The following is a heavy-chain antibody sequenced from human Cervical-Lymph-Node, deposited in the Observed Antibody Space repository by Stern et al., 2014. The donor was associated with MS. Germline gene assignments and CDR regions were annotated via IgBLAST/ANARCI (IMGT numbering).Heavy chain of an antibody. CDR2: IFYRGST. J-gene: IGHJ4*02. CDR3: ARVLRRRVIGAPGAGFYFDY. CDR1: GDSINYYY. V-gene: IGHV4-59*01. Sequence: VQLQESGPGLVQPSETLSLTCTVSGDSINYYYWGWIRQPPGTALEWIGYIFYRGSTTYNPSLKSRVAISVDTSKSQFSLNLSSVTAAGTAVYYCARVLRRRVIGAPGAGFYFDYWGQGTLVTVPS. D-gene: IGHD6-13*01.